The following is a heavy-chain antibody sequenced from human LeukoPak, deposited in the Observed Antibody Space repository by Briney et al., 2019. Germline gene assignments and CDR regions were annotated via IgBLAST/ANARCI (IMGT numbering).Heavy chain of an antibody. Sequence: PSQTMSLTSPLSGGSLISGGYSWRWIRQHPGKGLEWLGYIYYSGSTSYNPSLKSRVTISVDTSKNQFSLKLSSVTAADTAVYFCAWEICSSTSCYGMVDYYYYGMDVWGNGTTVTV. J-gene: IGHJ6*04. CDR1: GGSLISGGYS. D-gene: IGHD2-2*01. CDR2: IYYSGST. V-gene: IGHV4-31*03. CDR3: AWEICSSTSCYGMVDYYYYGMDV.